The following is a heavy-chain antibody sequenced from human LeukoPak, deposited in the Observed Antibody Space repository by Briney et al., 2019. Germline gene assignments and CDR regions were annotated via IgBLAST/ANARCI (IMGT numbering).Heavy chain of an antibody. CDR1: GGSISSGSYY. CDR3: ARHHRTVTTPTKRFDY. V-gene: IGHV4-61*01. J-gene: IGHJ4*02. CDR2: IYYSGST. D-gene: IGHD4-17*01. Sequence: PSETLSLTCTVSGGSISSGSYYWSWIRQPPGKGLEWIGYIYYSGSTNYNPSLKSRITISVDTSKNQFSLKLSSVTAADTAVYYCARHHRTVTTPTKRFDYWGQGTLVTVSS.